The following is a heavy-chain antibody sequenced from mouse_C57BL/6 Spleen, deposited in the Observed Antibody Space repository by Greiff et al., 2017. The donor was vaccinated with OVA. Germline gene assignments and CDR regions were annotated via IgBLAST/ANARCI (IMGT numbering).Heavy chain of an antibody. J-gene: IGHJ2*01. D-gene: IGHD1-1*01. CDR1: GYTFTSYW. CDR2: IYPSDSET. CDR3: AREGAHYYGSTGFDY. V-gene: IGHV1-61*01. Sequence: QVQLQQPGAELVRPGSPVKLSCKASGYTFTSYWMDWVKQRPGQGLEWIGNIYPSDSETHYNQKFKDKATLTVDKSSSTAYMQLSSLTSEDSAVYYCAREGAHYYGSTGFDYWGQGTTLTVSS.